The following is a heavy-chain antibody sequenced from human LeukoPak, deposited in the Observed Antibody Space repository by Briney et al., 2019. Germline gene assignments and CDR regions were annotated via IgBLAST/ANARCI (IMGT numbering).Heavy chain of an antibody. CDR3: AREGSMTARPFVSIGY. CDR2: IHASGST. D-gene: IGHD6-6*01. Sequence: SETLSLTCTVSGGSIGSYYWSWIRQPAGKGLEWIGRIHASGSTDYNPSLESRVTMSVDTSKSQFSLRLSSVTAADTAVYYCAREGSMTARPFVSIGYWGQGTLVTVSS. J-gene: IGHJ4*02. CDR1: GGSIGSYY. V-gene: IGHV4-4*07.